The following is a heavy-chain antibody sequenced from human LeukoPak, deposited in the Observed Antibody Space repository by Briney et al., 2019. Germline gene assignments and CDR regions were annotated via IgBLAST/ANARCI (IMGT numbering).Heavy chain of an antibody. D-gene: IGHD5-24*01. CDR2: VSAYNGNI. CDR3: ARVVTEMATISGWGYYYYMDV. J-gene: IGHJ6*03. Sequence: ASVTVSCKASGYTFISFGVSWVRQAPGQGLEWMGYVSAYNGNINYAHSLQGRVTLTTDSSTSTAYMELRSLTSDDTAVYYCARVVTEMATISGWGYYYYMDVWGKGTTVTVSS. V-gene: IGHV1-18*01. CDR1: GYTFISFG.